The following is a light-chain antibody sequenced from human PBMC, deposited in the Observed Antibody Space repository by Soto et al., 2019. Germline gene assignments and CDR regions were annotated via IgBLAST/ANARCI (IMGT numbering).Light chain of an antibody. Sequence: DIQLTQSPSFLSASVGDRGTISCRASQGISSYLAWYQHKPGKAPNLLISAASTLQSGVPSRFSGSGSGTEFTLTISSLQPEDFATYYCQQLNSYPLSFGGGTKVDIK. V-gene: IGKV1-9*01. J-gene: IGKJ4*01. CDR1: QGISSY. CDR2: AAS. CDR3: QQLNSYPLS.